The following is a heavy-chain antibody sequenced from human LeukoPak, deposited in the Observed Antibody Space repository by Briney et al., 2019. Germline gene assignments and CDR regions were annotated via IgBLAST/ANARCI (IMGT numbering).Heavy chain of an antibody. V-gene: IGHV3-7*01. CDR3: ARDDSRIVGASDY. D-gene: IGHD1-26*01. CDR2: IKQDGSER. CDR1: GFTFNVYW. Sequence: GGSLRLSCAASGFTFNVYWMSWVRQAPGKGLEWVANIKQDGSERYYVDSVKGRFTISRDNAKNSLYLQMNSLRDEDTAVYYCARDDSRIVGASDYWGQGTLVTVSS. J-gene: IGHJ4*02.